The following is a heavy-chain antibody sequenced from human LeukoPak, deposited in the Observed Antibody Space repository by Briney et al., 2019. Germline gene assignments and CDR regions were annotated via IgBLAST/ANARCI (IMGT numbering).Heavy chain of an antibody. J-gene: IGHJ4*02. CDR3: ARDLPTFYYDSSGYYYGFDY. CDR2: ISAYNGNT. Sequence: ASVKVSCKASGYTFTSYGISWVRQAPGQGLEWMGWISAYNGNTNYAQKLQGRVTMTTDTSTSTAYMELRSLRSDDTAVYYCARDLPTFYYDSSGYYYGFDYWGQGTLVTVSP. CDR1: GYTFTSYG. D-gene: IGHD3-22*01. V-gene: IGHV1-18*01.